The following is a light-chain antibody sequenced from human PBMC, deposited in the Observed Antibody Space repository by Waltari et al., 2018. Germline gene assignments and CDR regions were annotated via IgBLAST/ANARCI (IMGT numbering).Light chain of an antibody. CDR2: EVR. V-gene: IGLV2-14*01. CDR3: SSYASSSTLWV. Sequence: QSALTQPASVSGSPGQSITISLTGPRSDVGGYKYVSWYQQHPGKAPKLMIYEVRNRPSGISSRFSGSKYGNMASLTIAGRQAEDEADYYCSSYASSSTLWVFGGGTKLTVL. CDR1: RSDVGGYKY. J-gene: IGLJ3*02.